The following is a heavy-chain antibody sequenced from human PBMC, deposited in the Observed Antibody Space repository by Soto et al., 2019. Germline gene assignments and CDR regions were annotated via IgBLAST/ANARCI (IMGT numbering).Heavy chain of an antibody. Sequence: SETLSLTCTVSGGSVSSGSYYWSWIRQPPGKGLEWIGYIYYSGSTNYNPSLKSRVTISVDTSKNQFSLKLSSVTAADTAVYNCARDQFPTYYYYGMDVWGQGTTVTVSS. CDR1: GGSVSSGSYY. CDR2: IYYSGST. V-gene: IGHV4-61*01. CDR3: ARDQFPTYYYYGMDV. D-gene: IGHD1-26*01. J-gene: IGHJ6*02.